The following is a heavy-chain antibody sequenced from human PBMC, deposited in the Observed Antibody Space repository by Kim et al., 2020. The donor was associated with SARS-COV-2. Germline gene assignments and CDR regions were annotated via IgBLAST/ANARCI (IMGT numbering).Heavy chain of an antibody. D-gene: IGHD3-22*01. J-gene: IGHJ4*02. CDR3: ARVDITSDY. V-gene: IGHV3-74*01. Sequence: TPADSVKGRFTVSRDNAKNTLYLQMNSLRADDTAVYYCARVDITSDYWGRGTLVTVSS.